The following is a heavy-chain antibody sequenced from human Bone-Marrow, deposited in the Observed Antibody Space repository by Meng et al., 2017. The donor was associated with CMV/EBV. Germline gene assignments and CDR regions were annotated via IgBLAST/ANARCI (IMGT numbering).Heavy chain of an antibody. CDR2: IKEDGSEK. CDR1: GFTFSNYW. D-gene: IGHD3-3*01. J-gene: IGHJ6*02. V-gene: IGHV3-7*01. Sequence: GESLKISCAASGFTFSNYWMSWVRQAPGRGLEWVANIKEDGSEKYYVDSVRGRFTISRDNAKNSLSLQMNSLRAEDTAVYYCAREGSGWSGALPYYYYGMDVWGQGTTVTVSS. CDR3: AREGSGWSGALPYYYYGMDV.